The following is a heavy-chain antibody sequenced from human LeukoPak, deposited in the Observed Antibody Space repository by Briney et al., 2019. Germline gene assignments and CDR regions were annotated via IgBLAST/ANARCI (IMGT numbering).Heavy chain of an antibody. Sequence: AGGSLRLSCTASGFTFSSYSMNWVRQAPGKGLEWVSSISSSSSYIYYADSVKGRFTISRDNAKDSLYLQMNSLRAEDTAVYYCARDSFVIAAAGTDYYYYYMDVWGKGTTVTVSS. CDR2: ISSSSSYI. D-gene: IGHD6-13*01. CDR1: GFTFSSYS. V-gene: IGHV3-21*01. CDR3: ARDSFVIAAAGTDYYYYYMDV. J-gene: IGHJ6*03.